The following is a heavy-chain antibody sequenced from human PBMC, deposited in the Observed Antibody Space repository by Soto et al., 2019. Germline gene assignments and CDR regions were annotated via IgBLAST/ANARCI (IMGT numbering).Heavy chain of an antibody. V-gene: IGHV3-21*01. D-gene: IGHD3-9*01. CDR3: AREGILTGYSFDY. J-gene: IGHJ4*02. CDR2: ISSSSSYI. CDR1: GFTFSSYS. Sequence: GGSLRLSCAASGFTFSSYSMNWVRQAPGKGLEWVSSISSSSSYIYYADSVKGRFTISRDNAKNSLYLQMNSLRAEDTAVYYCAREGILTGYSFDYWGQGTLVTVSS.